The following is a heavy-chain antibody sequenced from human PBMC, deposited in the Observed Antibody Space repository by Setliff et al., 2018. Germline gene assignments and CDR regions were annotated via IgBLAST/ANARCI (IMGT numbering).Heavy chain of an antibody. CDR2: ISPYTGNT. D-gene: IGHD2-8*01. J-gene: IGHJ4*02. CDR1: GYTFTDFG. Sequence: ASVKVSCKASGYTFTDFGINWVRQAPGQGLEWVGWISPYTGNTYSAQNFQGRVTMTTDSSTDTAYLELRSLKSDDTAVYYCSRLVRYCTTTTCQRLSGGEYWGQGTLVTVSS. V-gene: IGHV1-18*04. CDR3: SRLVRYCTTTTCQRLSGGEY.